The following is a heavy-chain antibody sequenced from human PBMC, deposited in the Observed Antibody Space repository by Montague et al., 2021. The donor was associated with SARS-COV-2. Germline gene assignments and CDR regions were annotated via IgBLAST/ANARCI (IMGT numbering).Heavy chain of an antibody. CDR3: ARLRRPDGYSYWFGP. CDR2: IYYGGST. D-gene: IGHD5-24*01. CDR1: GGSISSYY. V-gene: IGHV4-59*08. Sequence: SETLSLTCTVSGGSISSYYWSWIRQPPGKGLEWIGYIYYGGSTNYNPSFKGRVIMSVDTSNNQFSLRLTSVTAADTAVYYCARLRRPDGYSYWFGPWGQGTLVTVSS. J-gene: IGHJ5*02.